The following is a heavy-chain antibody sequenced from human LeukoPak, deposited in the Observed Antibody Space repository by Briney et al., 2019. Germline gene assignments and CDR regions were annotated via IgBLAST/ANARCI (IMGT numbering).Heavy chain of an antibody. D-gene: IGHD3-9*01. J-gene: IGHJ4*02. CDR1: GFTFSSYT. Sequence: GGSLRLSCVASGFTFSSYTMNWGRQAPGEGLEWGSAICGSGTYTYSAHSLKGRLTISRDNSKNTLYLHMNTLRAEDTAIYYCVKDDHDILTGYGLDYWGQGTLVTVSS. CDR2: ICGSGTYT. CDR3: VKDDHDILTGYGLDY. V-gene: IGHV3-23*01.